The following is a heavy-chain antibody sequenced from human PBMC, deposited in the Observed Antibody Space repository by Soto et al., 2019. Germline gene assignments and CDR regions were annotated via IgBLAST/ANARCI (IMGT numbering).Heavy chain of an antibody. V-gene: IGHV3-23*01. CDR2: ISGSGGST. Sequence: GGSLRLSCSASGFTFSSYAMSWVRQAPGKGLEWVSAISGSGGSTYYADSVKGRFTISRDNSKNTLYLQMSSLRTEDTAIYYCVKGTWAVPAAIGHYYYGMDVWGQGTTVTVSS. J-gene: IGHJ6*02. CDR1: GFTFSSYA. D-gene: IGHD2-2*02. CDR3: VKGTWAVPAAIGHYYYGMDV.